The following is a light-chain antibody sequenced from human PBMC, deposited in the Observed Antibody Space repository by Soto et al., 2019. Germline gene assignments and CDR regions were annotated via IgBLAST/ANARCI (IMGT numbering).Light chain of an antibody. CDR3: SSYAGGINVEV. CDR1: SSDVGGYKD. J-gene: IGLJ1*01. V-gene: IGLV2-8*01. Sequence: QSALTQPPSASGSPGQSVTISCTGTSSDVGGYKDVSWYQQHPGKAPQLMIYEVNKRPSGVPDRFCGSKSGNTASLTVSGLQAEDVADYYCSSYAGGINVEVFGTGTKLTVL. CDR2: EVN.